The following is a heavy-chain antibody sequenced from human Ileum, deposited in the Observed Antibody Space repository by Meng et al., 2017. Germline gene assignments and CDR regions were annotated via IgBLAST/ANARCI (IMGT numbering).Heavy chain of an antibody. CDR3: ARGIGDIRVGFDY. Sequence: QGQLQASGPGLVKPSGTLSLTCAVSGDSISSGNWWNWVRQSPGKGLEWIGEIFHGGTTNYNPSLKNRVTLLMDKSKNQFSLQLTSVTAADTAVFYCARGIGDIRVGFDYWGQGILVTVSS. V-gene: IGHV4-4*02. CDR2: IFHGGTT. CDR1: GDSISSGNW. J-gene: IGHJ4*02. D-gene: IGHD5-12*01.